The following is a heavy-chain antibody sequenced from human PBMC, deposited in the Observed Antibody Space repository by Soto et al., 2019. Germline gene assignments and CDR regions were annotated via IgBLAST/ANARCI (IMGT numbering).Heavy chain of an antibody. V-gene: IGHV3-15*01. D-gene: IGHD6-6*01. Sequence: GGSLRLSCEASGFTFSNAWMSWVRQAPGKGLEWVGRIKSKTDGGTTDYAAPVKVRFTISRDDSKNTLYLQMNSLKTEDTAVYYCTTVPYSSSSQGLYYYGMDVWGQGTTVTAP. CDR1: GFTFSNAW. CDR3: TTVPYSSSSQGLYYYGMDV. J-gene: IGHJ6*02. CDR2: IKSKTDGGTT.